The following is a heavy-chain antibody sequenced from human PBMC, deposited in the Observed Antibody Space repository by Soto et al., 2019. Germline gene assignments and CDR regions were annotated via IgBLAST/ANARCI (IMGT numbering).Heavy chain of an antibody. CDR3: ATSSSYRIYYYMDV. J-gene: IGHJ6*03. CDR1: GYTFTSYD. V-gene: IGHV1-8*01. Sequence: QVQLVQSGAEVKKPGASVKVSCKASGYTFTSYDINWVRQATGQGLEWMGWMNPNSGNTGYAQKFQGRVTMTRNTSISTAYMELSSLRSEDTAVYYCATSSSYRIYYYMDVWGKGTTVTVSS. D-gene: IGHD6-6*01. CDR2: MNPNSGNT.